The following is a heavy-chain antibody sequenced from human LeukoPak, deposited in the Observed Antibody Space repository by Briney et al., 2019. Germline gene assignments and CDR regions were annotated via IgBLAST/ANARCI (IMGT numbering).Heavy chain of an antibody. CDR1: GFTVSNNY. D-gene: IGHD2-21*01. J-gene: IGHJ5*02. CDR2: IYSGGGT. Sequence: GGSLRLSCAASGFTVSNNYTSWVRRAAGKGLEWVSLIYSGGGTYYADSVKGRFTISRDNSKNTLYLQMNCLRAEDTAVYYCARNSGELGAWGQGTLVTVSS. CDR3: ARNSGELGA. V-gene: IGHV3-53*01.